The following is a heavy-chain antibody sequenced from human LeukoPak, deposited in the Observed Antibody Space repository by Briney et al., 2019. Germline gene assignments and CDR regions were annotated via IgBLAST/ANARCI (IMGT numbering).Heavy chain of an antibody. Sequence: GGSLRLSCAASGFSFSSYSMNWVRQAPVKGLEWVSYISGSGNAKHYTDSVKGRFTISRDNAKNALYLQMNSLRAEDTAVYFCARDYLYAFDYWGQGTLVTVSS. J-gene: IGHJ4*02. D-gene: IGHD2-2*01. CDR2: ISGSGNAK. CDR1: GFSFSSYS. V-gene: IGHV3-48*01. CDR3: ARDYLYAFDY.